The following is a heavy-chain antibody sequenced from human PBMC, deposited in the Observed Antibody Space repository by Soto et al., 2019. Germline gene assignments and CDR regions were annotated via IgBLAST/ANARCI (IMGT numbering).Heavy chain of an antibody. CDR2: ISYDGSNK. Sequence: QVQLVESGGGVVQPGRSLRLSCAASGFTFSSYAMHWVRQAPGKGLEWVAVISYDGSNKYYADSVKGRFTISRDNSKNTMYLQMNSLRAEDTAVYYCAGDREGGSYSGLCDYWGQGTLVTVSS. CDR1: GFTFSSYA. J-gene: IGHJ4*02. D-gene: IGHD1-26*01. V-gene: IGHV3-30-3*01. CDR3: AGDREGGSYSGLCDY.